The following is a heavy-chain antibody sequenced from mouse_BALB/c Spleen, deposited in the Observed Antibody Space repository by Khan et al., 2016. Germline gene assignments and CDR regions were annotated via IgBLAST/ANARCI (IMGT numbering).Heavy chain of an antibody. Sequence: QVQLQQSGAELVRPGSSVKISCKASGYAFSGYWMNWVKQRPGQGLEWIGQIYPGDGDTNYNGMFKGKATLTADKSSSTAYMQLSSTTSVDPAVYLCARGTPFASWGQGTLVTVTA. V-gene: IGHV1-80*01. D-gene: IGHD2-14*01. J-gene: IGHJ3*01. CDR1: GYAFSGYW. CDR2: IYPGDGDT. CDR3: ARGTPFAS.